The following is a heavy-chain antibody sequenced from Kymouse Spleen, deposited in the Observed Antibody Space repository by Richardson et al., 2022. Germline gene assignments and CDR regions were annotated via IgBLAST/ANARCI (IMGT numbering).Heavy chain of an antibody. D-gene: IGHD3-10*01. Sequence: EVQLVESGGGLVQPGRSLRLSCAASGFTFDDYAMHWVRQAPGKGLEWVSGISWNSGSIGYADSVKGRFTISRDNAKNSLYLQMNSLRAEDTALYYCAKDRGFGELLWGYWGQGTLVTVSS. CDR1: GFTFDDYA. CDR2: ISWNSGSI. V-gene: IGHV3-9*01. CDR3: AKDRGFGELLWGY. J-gene: IGHJ4*02.